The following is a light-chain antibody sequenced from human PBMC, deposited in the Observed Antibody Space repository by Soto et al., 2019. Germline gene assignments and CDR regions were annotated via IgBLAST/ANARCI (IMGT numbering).Light chain of an antibody. CDR3: CSYTTSNTRQIV. J-gene: IGLJ1*01. CDR2: DVS. CDR1: SSDVGGYNY. V-gene: IGLV2-14*03. Sequence: QSALTQPASVSGSPGQSITISCTGTSSDVGGYNYVSWYQHHPGKAPKLIIYDVSNRPSGVSIRFSGSKSGNTASLTISGLQPEDEADYYCCSYTTSNTRQIVFGTGTKVTVL.